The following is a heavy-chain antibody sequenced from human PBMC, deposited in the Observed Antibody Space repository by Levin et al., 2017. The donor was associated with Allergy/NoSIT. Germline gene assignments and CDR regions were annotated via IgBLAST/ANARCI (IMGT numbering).Heavy chain of an antibody. V-gene: IGHV3-48*03. J-gene: IGHJ6*02. CDR1: GFTFSSYE. CDR2: ISSSGSTI. Sequence: GGSLRLSCAASGFTFSSYEMNWVRQAPGKGLEWVSYISSSGSTIYYADSVKGRFTISRDNAKNSLYLQMNSLRAEDTAVYYCARDLGYGDYVSGLFYYYYGMDVWGQGTTVTVSS. CDR3: ARDLGYGDYVSGLFYYYYGMDV. D-gene: IGHD4-17*01.